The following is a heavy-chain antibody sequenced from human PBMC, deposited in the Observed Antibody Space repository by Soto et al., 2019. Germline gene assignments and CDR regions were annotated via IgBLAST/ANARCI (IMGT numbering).Heavy chain of an antibody. CDR3: AKNSGAYSSTIVDY. Sequence: GGSLRLSCAASGFTFSSYAMSWVRQAPGKGLEWVSAISGSGGSTYYADSVKGRFTISRDNSKNTLYLQMNSLRAEDTAVYYCAKNSGAYSSTIVDYWGQGTLVTVSS. CDR2: ISGSGGST. CDR1: GFTFSSYA. J-gene: IGHJ4*02. V-gene: IGHV3-23*01. D-gene: IGHD1-26*01.